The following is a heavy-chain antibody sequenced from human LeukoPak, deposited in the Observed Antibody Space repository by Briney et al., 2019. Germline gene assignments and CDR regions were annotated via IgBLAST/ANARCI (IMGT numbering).Heavy chain of an antibody. CDR1: GFTFSTYA. D-gene: IGHD3-10*01. Sequence: GGSLRLSCAASGFTFSTYAMSWVRQAPGKGLEWVSAISGSGGITYYADSVKGRFTISRDNAKESLYLQMNSLRAEDTAVYYCARVGQNSGTYDHYWGQGTLVTVSS. J-gene: IGHJ4*02. CDR3: ARVGQNSGTYDHY. V-gene: IGHV3-23*01. CDR2: ISGSGGIT.